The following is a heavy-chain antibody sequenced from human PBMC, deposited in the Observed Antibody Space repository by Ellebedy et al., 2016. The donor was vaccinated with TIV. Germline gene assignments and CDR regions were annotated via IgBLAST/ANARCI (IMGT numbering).Heavy chain of an antibody. D-gene: IGHD1-20*01. V-gene: IGHV4-30-4*01. Sequence: MPSETLSLTCTVPGGSINSGDYYWSWIRQPPGKGLEWVVYIYYSGSAYYNSSLKGRVKISVDRSKKQISLELNSVTAADTAVYFCARGLTGNAFDIWGQGTMVTVSS. J-gene: IGHJ3*02. CDR1: GGSINSGDYY. CDR3: ARGLTGNAFDI. CDR2: IYYSGSA.